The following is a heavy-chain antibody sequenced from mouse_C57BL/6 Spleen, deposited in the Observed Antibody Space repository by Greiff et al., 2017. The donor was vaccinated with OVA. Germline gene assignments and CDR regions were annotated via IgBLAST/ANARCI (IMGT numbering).Heavy chain of an antibody. CDR2: INPSNGGT. Sequence: VQLQESGTELVKPGASVKLSCKASGYTFTSYWMHWVKQRPGQGLEWIGNINPSNGGTNYNEKFKSKATLTVDKSSSTAYMQLSSLTSEDSAVYYCAREANWNLYYAMDYWGQGTSVTVSS. CDR1: GYTFTSYW. CDR3: AREANWNLYYAMDY. D-gene: IGHD4-1*01. J-gene: IGHJ4*01. V-gene: IGHV1-53*01.